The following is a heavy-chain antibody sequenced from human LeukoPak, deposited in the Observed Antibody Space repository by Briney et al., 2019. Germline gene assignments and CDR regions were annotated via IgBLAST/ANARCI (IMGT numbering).Heavy chain of an antibody. CDR2: INSDGINT. D-gene: IGHD3-22*01. CDR3: ARDLGQYYDTSDNWFDP. J-gene: IGHJ5*02. Sequence: PGGSLRLSCAASGFSFSETWMHWVRQAPGKGLVWVSRINSDGINTSYADSVKGRFTISRDNAKNTLNLQMNSLRAEDTAVYYCARDLGQYYDTSDNWFDPWGQGTLVTVSS. V-gene: IGHV3-74*01. CDR1: GFSFSETW.